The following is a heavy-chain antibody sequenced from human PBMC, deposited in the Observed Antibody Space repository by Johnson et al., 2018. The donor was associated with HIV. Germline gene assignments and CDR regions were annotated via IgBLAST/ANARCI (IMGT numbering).Heavy chain of an antibody. J-gene: IGHJ3*02. D-gene: IGHD2-8*01. CDR2: ISYSGSNK. Sequence: QVQLVESGGGVVQPGGSLRLSCAASGFTFSSFAMHWVRQTPGNWLEWVSIISYSGSNKYYADSVKGRFTISRDNSKNTLYLQMNTLRAEDTAVYYCARGGVVHDGFDIRGLGTMVTVSS. CDR3: ARGGVVHDGFDI. CDR1: GFTFSSFA. V-gene: IGHV3-30*04.